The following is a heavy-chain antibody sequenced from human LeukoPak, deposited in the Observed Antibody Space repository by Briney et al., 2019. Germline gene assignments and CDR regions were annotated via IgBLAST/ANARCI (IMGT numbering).Heavy chain of an antibody. CDR1: GYSISTGYY. J-gene: IGHJ5*02. V-gene: IGHV4-38-2*02. CDR3: ARGIIAARRVDWFDP. D-gene: IGHD6-6*01. Sequence: KASETLSLTCTVSGYSISTGYYWDWIRQPPGKGLEWIGTFYHGGSTYYNPSLKSRVTISVDKSKNQFSLKLSSVTAADTAVYYCARGIIAARRVDWFDPWGQGTLVTVSS. CDR2: FYHGGST.